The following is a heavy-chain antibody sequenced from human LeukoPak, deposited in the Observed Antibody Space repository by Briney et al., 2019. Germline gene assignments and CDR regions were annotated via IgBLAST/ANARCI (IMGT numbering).Heavy chain of an antibody. D-gene: IGHD7-27*01. Sequence: PSETLSLTCTVSGGSISSYYRSWIRQPPGKGLELIGYIYYSGSTNYNPSLKSRVTISVDTSKNQFSLKLSSVTAADTAVYYCAREATRPLGYYYYYMDVWGKGTTVTVSS. J-gene: IGHJ6*03. CDR3: AREATRPLGYYYYYMDV. CDR2: IYYSGST. CDR1: GGSISSYY. V-gene: IGHV4-59*01.